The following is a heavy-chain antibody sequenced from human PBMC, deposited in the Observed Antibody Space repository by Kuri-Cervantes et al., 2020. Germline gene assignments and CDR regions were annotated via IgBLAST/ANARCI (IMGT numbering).Heavy chain of an antibody. Sequence: GSLRLSCTVSGGSISSSSYYWGWIRQPPGKGLEWIGSIYYSGSTYYNPSLKSRVTISVDTSKNQFSLKLSSVTAADTAVYYCARRYYGSDAFDTWGQGTMVTVSS. CDR2: IYYSGST. J-gene: IGHJ3*02. CDR1: GGSISSSSYY. CDR3: ARRYYGSDAFDT. D-gene: IGHD3-10*01. V-gene: IGHV4-39*01.